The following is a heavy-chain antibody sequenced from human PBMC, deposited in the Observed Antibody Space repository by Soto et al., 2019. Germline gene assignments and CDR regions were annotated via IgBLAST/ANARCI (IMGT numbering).Heavy chain of an antibody. J-gene: IGHJ4*02. CDR3: ARASRTAVTDY. V-gene: IGHV3-48*01. D-gene: IGHD4-17*01. Sequence: EVQLVESGGGLVQPGGSLRLSCAASGFTFSDYSMNWVRQAPGKGLEWVSYISSSSNTVYYADSEKGRFSISRDNAKNSLFLQMNSLRAEDTALYYCARASRTAVTDYWGQGTLVTVSS. CDR2: ISSSSNTV. CDR1: GFTFSDYS.